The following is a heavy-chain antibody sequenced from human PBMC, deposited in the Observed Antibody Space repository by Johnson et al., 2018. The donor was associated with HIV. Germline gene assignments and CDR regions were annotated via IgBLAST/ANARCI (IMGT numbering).Heavy chain of an antibody. CDR3: ARAPGNDAFDI. CDR2: ISYDGSNK. Sequence: EQLVESGGGVVQPGRSLRLSCTASGFTFGNYAMSWVRQAPGKGLEWVAVISYDGSNKYYADSVKGRFTISRDNFKNTLYLQMNSLRAEDPAIYYCARAPGNDAFDIWGQGTMVTVSS. CDR1: GFTFGNYA. D-gene: IGHD3-10*01. V-gene: IGHV3-30-3*01. J-gene: IGHJ3*02.